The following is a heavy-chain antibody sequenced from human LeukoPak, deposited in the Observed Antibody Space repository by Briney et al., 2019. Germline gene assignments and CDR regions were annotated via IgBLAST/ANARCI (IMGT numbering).Heavy chain of an antibody. CDR1: RFTFSNYA. D-gene: IGHD2-15*01. Sequence: GGSLRLSCSASRFTFSNYAIHWVRQAPGKGLEYVSAISTNGGSTYYADSVKGRFTISRDNSKNTLYLQMSSLRAEDTAVYYCVKVYCSSGNCFSRTMYYFDYWGQGTLVTVSS. CDR3: VKVYCSSGNCFSRTMYYFDY. J-gene: IGHJ4*02. V-gene: IGHV3-64D*09. CDR2: ISTNGGST.